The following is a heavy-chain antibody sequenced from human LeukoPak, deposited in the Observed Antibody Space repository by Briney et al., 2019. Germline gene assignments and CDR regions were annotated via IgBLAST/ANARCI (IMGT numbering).Heavy chain of an antibody. CDR2: IYYTGNT. V-gene: IGHV4-59*01. J-gene: IGHJ4*02. Sequence: SETLSLTCTLSGGSISSYYWSWIRQPPGKGLEWIGYIYYTGNTNYNPSLRSRVTISVDTSKNQFSLKLSSVTAADTAAYYCARGGFAHWVTAVGFEYWGQGTLVTVSS. CDR1: GGSISSYY. CDR3: ARGGFAHWVTAVGFEY. D-gene: IGHD2-21*02.